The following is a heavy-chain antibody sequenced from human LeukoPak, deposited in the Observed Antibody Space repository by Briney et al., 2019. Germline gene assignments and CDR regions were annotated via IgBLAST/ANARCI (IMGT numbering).Heavy chain of an antibody. V-gene: IGHV3-53*01. CDR1: GFTVSDNY. J-gene: IGHJ4*02. D-gene: IGHD4-23*01. Sequence: GGSLRLPCAASGFTVSDNYMSWVRQAPGKGLEWVSLIYSAGSTYYADSVTGRSTISRDNSKNTLFLQMNSLRAEDTAVYYCARRGDGGRSFDYWGQGTLVTVSS. CDR2: IYSAGST. CDR3: ARRGDGGRSFDY.